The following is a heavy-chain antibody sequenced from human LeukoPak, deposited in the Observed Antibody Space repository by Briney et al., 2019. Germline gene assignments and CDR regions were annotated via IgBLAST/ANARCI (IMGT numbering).Heavy chain of an antibody. D-gene: IGHD3-22*01. CDR3: AKVYYDSSGSHY. Sequence: GGSLRLSCADSGFTFSSYAMSWVRQAPGKGLECVSAISGSGDRTYYADSVKGRFTISRDNSKNTLYLQMNSLRAEDTAVYYCAKVYYDSSGSHYWGQGTLVTVSS. CDR2: ISGSGDRT. CDR1: GFTFSSYA. J-gene: IGHJ4*02. V-gene: IGHV3-23*01.